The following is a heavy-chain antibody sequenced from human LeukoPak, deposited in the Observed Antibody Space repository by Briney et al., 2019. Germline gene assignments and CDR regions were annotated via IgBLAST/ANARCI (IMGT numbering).Heavy chain of an antibody. CDR3: VRCGIDNTYIDF. Sequence: SETLSLTCNVSGGSLTNYFWSWIRQPPGKGLEWIAYTFYTGSANYRPSLRSRLALSVDASKNQLSLRLSSVDAADTAMCYCVRCGIDNTYIDFWGQGILVTVSS. CDR1: GGSLTNYF. V-gene: IGHV4-59*01. J-gene: IGHJ4*02. D-gene: IGHD3-3*01. CDR2: TFYTGSA.